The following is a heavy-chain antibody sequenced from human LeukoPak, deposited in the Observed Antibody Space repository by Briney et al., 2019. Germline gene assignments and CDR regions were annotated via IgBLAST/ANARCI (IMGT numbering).Heavy chain of an antibody. D-gene: IGHD2-2*01. Sequence: PSETLSLTCTVSGGSISSYYWSWIRQPPGKGLERIGYIYYSGSTNYNPSLKSRVTISVDTSKNQFSLKLSSVTAADTAVYYCARHYEPAERGFWFDPWGQGTLVTVSS. V-gene: IGHV4-59*08. CDR1: GGSISSYY. CDR3: ARHYEPAERGFWFDP. CDR2: IYYSGST. J-gene: IGHJ5*02.